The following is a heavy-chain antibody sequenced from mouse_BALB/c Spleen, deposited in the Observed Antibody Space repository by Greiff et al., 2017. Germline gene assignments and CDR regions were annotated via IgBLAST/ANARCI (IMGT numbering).Heavy chain of an antibody. CDR2: IRLKSDNYAT. CDR1: GFTFSSYW. CDR3: TPLYGSWFAY. Sequence: EVQRVESGGGLVQPGGSMKLSCVASGFTFSSYWMSWVRQSPEKGLEWVAEIRLKSDNYATHYAESVKGKFTISRDDSKSRLYLQMNSVRAEDTGIYYCTPLYGSWFAYWGQGTLVTVSA. V-gene: IGHV6-6*02. D-gene: IGHD2-2*01. J-gene: IGHJ3*01.